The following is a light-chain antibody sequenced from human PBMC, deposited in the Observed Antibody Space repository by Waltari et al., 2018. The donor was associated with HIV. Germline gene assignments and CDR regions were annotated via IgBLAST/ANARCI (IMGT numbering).Light chain of an antibody. V-gene: IGKV3-15*01. J-gene: IGKJ2*01. CDR1: QRVNNN. CDR3: QQYGDWPPYT. Sequence: MMTQSPVTLSVSPGKRPTLSCRASQRVNNNLALYQQKGGQSPRLLIYGASTRATGGPARFSGSGSGTEFALTISSLQSEDYEIYYCQQYGDWPPYTFGQGTKLEIK. CDR2: GAS.